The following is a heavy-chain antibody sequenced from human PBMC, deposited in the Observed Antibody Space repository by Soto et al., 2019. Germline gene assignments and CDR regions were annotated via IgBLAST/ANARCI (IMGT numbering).Heavy chain of an antibody. Sequence: EVQLVESGGGLVQPGGSLRLSCAASGLTVSSNYMSWVRQAPGKGLEWVSVIYSGGSTYYADSVKGRFTISRDNSKNTLYLQMNSLRAEDTAVYYCARVITTTGYYYYMDVWGKGTTVTVSS. CDR2: IYSGGST. D-gene: IGHD4-4*01. V-gene: IGHV3-66*01. J-gene: IGHJ6*03. CDR1: GLTVSSNY. CDR3: ARVITTTGYYYYMDV.